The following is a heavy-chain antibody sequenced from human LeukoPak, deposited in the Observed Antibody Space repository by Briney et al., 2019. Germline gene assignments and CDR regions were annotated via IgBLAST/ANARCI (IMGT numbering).Heavy chain of an antibody. V-gene: IGHV1-69*04. J-gene: IGHJ4*02. CDR3: ARDRRTTVTTGYYFDY. D-gene: IGHD4-17*01. CDR1: GGTFSSYT. Sequence: GASVKVSCKASGGTFSSYTISWVRQAPGQGLEWMGRIIPILGIANYAQKFQGRVTTTADKSTSTAYMELSSLRSEDTAVYYCARDRRTTVTTGYYFDYWGQGTLVTVSS. CDR2: IIPILGIA.